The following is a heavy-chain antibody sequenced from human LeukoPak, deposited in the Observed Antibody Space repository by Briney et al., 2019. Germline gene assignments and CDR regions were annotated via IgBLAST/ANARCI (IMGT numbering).Heavy chain of an antibody. CDR3: AELGITMIGGV. J-gene: IGHJ6*04. CDR2: ISSSSYI. CDR1: GFTFNTYS. V-gene: IGHV3-21*01. Sequence: RPGGSLRLSCAASGFTFNTYSMNWVRQAPGKGLEWVSSISSSSYIYYADSVKGRFTISRDNAKNSLYLQMNSLRAEDTAVYYCAELGITMIGGVWGKGTTVTISS. D-gene: IGHD3-10*02.